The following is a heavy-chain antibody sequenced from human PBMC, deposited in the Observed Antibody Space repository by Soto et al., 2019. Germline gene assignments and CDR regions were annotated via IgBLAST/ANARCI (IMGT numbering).Heavy chain of an antibody. J-gene: IGHJ3*02. CDR1: GITFSNAW. CDR2: IRSKTDGGTT. Sequence: GGSLRLSCAASGITFSNAWMNWVRQAPGKGLEYIGRIRSKTDGGTTEYAAPVEGRFTISRDDSKNTLYLQMGGLKTEDTAVYYCTKTRPGTNVFDNWGQGTLVTV. CDR3: TKTRPGTNVFDN. D-gene: IGHD6-13*01. V-gene: IGHV3-15*01.